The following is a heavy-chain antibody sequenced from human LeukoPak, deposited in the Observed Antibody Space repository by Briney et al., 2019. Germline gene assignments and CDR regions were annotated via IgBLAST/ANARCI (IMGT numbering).Heavy chain of an antibody. D-gene: IGHD1-1*01. J-gene: IGHJ4*02. V-gene: IGHV3-30*02. CDR2: MRYDGSNK. Sequence: GGSLRLSCAASGFTFSSYGMHWVRQAPGKGLEWVAFMRYDGSNKYYADSVKGRFTISRDNAKNTLYLQMNSLRAEDTAVYYCAKAIDNNWLPDYWGQRTLVTVSS. CDR3: AKAIDNNWLPDY. CDR1: GFTFSSYG.